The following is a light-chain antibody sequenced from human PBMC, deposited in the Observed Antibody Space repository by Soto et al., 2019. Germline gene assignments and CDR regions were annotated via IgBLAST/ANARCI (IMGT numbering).Light chain of an antibody. V-gene: IGKV3-15*01. Sequence: EIAFTQSPGTLSLSPGERATLSCRASQTLSNSFIAWYQHKPGQAPRLLVYDTSTRATGIPDRFSGGGSGAEYTLTISSLQSEDFAVYYCQQYDKWPRTFGQGTKVDIK. CDR2: DTS. CDR3: QQYDKWPRT. CDR1: QTLSNS. J-gene: IGKJ1*01.